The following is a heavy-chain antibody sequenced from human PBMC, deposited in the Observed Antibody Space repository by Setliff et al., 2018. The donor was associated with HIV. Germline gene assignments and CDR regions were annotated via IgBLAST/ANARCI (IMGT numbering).Heavy chain of an antibody. CDR3: ARGIKLVGGVIVGSMDV. CDR2: MNPNSDNT. J-gene: IGHJ6*03. Sequence: GASVKVSCKASGYTFTTYDINWVRQAAGQGLEWMGRMNPNSDNTGYAQEIQGRVTMTRNTSISTAYMELSSLRSEDTAVYYCARGIKLVGGVIVGSMDVWGKGTTVTVSS. D-gene: IGHD3-16*02. V-gene: IGHV1-8*02. CDR1: GYTFTTYD.